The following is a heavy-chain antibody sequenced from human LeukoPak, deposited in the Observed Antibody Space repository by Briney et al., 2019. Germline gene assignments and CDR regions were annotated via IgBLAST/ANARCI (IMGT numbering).Heavy chain of an antibody. Sequence: GGSLRLSCAASGFTFSSYSMNWVRQAPGKGLEWVSSISSSSSYIYYADSVKGRFTISRDNAKNSLYLQMNSLRAEDTAVYYCARGGGSLPHFDYWGQGTLVTVSS. CDR2: ISSSSSYI. J-gene: IGHJ4*02. D-gene: IGHD3-16*01. CDR3: ARGGGSLPHFDY. CDR1: GFTFSSYS. V-gene: IGHV3-21*01.